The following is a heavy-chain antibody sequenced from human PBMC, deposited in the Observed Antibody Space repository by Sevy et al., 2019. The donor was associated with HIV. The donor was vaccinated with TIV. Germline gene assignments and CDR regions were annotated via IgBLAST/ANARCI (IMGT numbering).Heavy chain of an antibody. CDR2: ISGSGTRT. V-gene: IGHV3-23*01. D-gene: IGHD3-22*01. CDR1: GFSFDSYG. CDR3: GEGGGGHYDPDEIGYYFYYYNMDV. Sequence: GGSLRLSCAVSGFSFDSYGMTWVRQAPGKGLEWVSGISGSGTRTYYADSVKGRFSISRDNSKNRLYLQMNSLRSEDMAIYYVGEGGGGHYDPDEIGYYFYYYNMDVWGKGTTVTVSS. J-gene: IGHJ6*03.